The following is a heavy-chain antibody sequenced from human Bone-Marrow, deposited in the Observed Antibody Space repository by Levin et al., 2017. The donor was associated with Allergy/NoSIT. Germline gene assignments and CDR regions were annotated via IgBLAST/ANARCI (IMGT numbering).Heavy chain of an antibody. CDR2: ISTDGGRT. V-gene: IGHV3-64D*06. J-gene: IGHJ4*02. CDR3: VKKLPGDGHYFED. Sequence: GGSLRLSCSVSGFTFSTYAMHWVRQAPGKGLEYVSAISTDGGRTYYADSVKGRFTISRDNSKNTLYLQMSSLRAEDTAVYYCVKKLPGDGHYFEDWGQGTLVTVSS. CDR1: GFTFSTYA. D-gene: IGHD2-21*02.